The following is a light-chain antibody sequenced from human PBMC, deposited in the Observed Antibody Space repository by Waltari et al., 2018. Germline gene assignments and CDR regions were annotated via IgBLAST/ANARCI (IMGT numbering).Light chain of an antibody. Sequence: DIQMTQSPSSLSASAGDRVTITCRVSQDISTYLNWYQQKPGKAPKRLIYAASSLESGVPSRFSGSRSGTDFTLTISSLQPEDFATYYCLQYNSNPWTFGQGTKVEIK. CDR3: LQYNSNPWT. CDR2: AAS. V-gene: IGKV1-17*01. CDR1: QDISTY. J-gene: IGKJ1*01.